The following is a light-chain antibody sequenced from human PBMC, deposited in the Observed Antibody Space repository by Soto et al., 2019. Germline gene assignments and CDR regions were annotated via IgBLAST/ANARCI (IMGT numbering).Light chain of an antibody. CDR1: RSDVGAYNY. CDR2: EVT. CDR3: CSYAGSSTVV. V-gene: IGLV2-14*01. J-gene: IGLJ2*01. Sequence: QSALTQPASVSGSPGQSIAISCTGTRSDVGAYNYVSWYQQHPGKAPKLMISEVTNRPSGVSDRFSGSKSGNTASLTISGLQAEDEADYYCCSYAGSSTVVFGGGTKLTVL.